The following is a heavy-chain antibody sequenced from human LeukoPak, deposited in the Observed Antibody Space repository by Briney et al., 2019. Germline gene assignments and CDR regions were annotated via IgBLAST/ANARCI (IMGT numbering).Heavy chain of an antibody. D-gene: IGHD6-13*01. J-gene: IGHJ4*02. CDR3: ARGRWHDY. CDR1: GFSFSDYP. V-gene: IGHV3-7*01. CDR2: IKQDGNEK. Sequence: GGSLRLSCAASGFSFSDYPIHWVRQAPGKGLEWVANIKQDGNEKYYVNSVKGRFTISRDNAKNSLYLQMNSLRAEDTAVYYCARGRWHDYWGQGTLVTVSS.